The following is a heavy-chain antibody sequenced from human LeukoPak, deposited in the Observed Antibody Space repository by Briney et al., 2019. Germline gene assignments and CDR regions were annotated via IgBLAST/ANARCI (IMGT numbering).Heavy chain of an antibody. V-gene: IGHV4-4*09. CDR2: IYHSGNT. CDR1: GVSITTYY. CDR3: ATMTRRGQYYFDN. J-gene: IGHJ4*02. Sequence: PSETLSLTCTVSGVSITTYYWSWVRQPPGKGLEWFGFIYHSGNTNYNPSPKSGVHMSVGTSTSQFSLRLSSVTAADTAVYYCATMTRRGQYYFDNWGQGTLVTVSS. D-gene: IGHD3-22*01.